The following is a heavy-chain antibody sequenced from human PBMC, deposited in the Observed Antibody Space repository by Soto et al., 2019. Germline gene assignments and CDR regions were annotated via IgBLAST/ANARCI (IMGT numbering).Heavy chain of an antibody. Sequence: GGSLRLSCAASGFTFSSYAMSWVRQAPGKGLEWVSAISGSGGSTYYADSGKGRLTISRDNSKNTLYLQMNSLRAEDTAVYYCAKDYGRTVTLDAFDIWGQGTMVTVSS. CDR3: AKDYGRTVTLDAFDI. CDR2: ISGSGGST. V-gene: IGHV3-23*01. J-gene: IGHJ3*02. CDR1: GFTFSSYA. D-gene: IGHD4-4*01.